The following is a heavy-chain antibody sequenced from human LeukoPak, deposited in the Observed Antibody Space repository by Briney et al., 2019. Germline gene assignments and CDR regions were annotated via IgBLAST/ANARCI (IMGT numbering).Heavy chain of an antibody. J-gene: IGHJ4*02. CDR2: TYYKSKWYN. Sequence: SQTLSLTRAISGDSVSSNSAAWNWIRQSPSRGLGWLGRTYYKSKWYNDYAVSVKSRITVNPDTSRTQFSLHLNSVTPEDTAVYYCARSAGGTVDYWGQGTLVTVSS. CDR1: GDSVSSNSAA. V-gene: IGHV6-1*01. CDR3: ARSAGGTVDY. D-gene: IGHD6-13*01.